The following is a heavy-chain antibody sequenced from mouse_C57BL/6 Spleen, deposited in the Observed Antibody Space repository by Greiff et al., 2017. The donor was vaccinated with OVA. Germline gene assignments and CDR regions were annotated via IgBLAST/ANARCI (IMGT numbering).Heavy chain of an antibody. Sequence: EVQVVESEGGLVQPGSSMKLSCTASGFTFSDYYMAWVRQVPEKGLEWVANINYDGSSTYYLDSLKSRFIISRDNAKNILYLQMSSLKSEETATYYCARGLREGYFDVWGTGTTVTVSS. V-gene: IGHV5-16*01. CDR3: ARGLREGYFDV. CDR1: GFTFSDYY. D-gene: IGHD6-2*01. CDR2: INYDGSST. J-gene: IGHJ1*03.